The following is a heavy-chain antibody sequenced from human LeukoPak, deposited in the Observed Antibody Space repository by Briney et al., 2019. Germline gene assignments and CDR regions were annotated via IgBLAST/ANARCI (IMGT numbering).Heavy chain of an antibody. CDR2: ISTSGSPT. V-gene: IGHV3-48*03. CDR3: GRDGPPDY. J-gene: IGHJ4*02. Sequence: PGGSLRLSCAASGFTFSDYEMNWVRQAPGKGLEWVSYISTSGSPTYYADSVKGRFTISRDNAKNSLYLQMNSLRPEDTAVYYCGRDGPPDYWGQVTLVTVSS. CDR1: GFTFSDYE.